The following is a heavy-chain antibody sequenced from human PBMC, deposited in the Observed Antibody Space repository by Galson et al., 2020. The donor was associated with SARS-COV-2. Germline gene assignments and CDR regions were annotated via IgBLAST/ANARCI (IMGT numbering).Heavy chain of an antibody. CDR1: GFTFDDYA. J-gene: IGHJ5*02. Sequence: SLKISCAASGFTFDDYAMHWVRQAPGKGLEWVSGISWNSGSIGYADSVKGRFTISRDNAKNSLYLQMNSLRAEDTALYYCAKDRSSSWYWDGFWFDPWGQGTLVTVSS. D-gene: IGHD6-13*01. CDR2: ISWNSGSI. V-gene: IGHV3-9*01. CDR3: AKDRSSSWYWDGFWFDP.